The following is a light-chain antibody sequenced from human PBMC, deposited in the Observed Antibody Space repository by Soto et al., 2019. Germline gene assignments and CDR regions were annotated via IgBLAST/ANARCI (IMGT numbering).Light chain of an antibody. V-gene: IGLV2-14*01. J-gene: IGLJ1*01. CDR1: SSDVGGYNS. CDR3: SSYTSSSTPYV. CDR2: EVS. Sequence: QSVLTQPASVSGSPGQSIPISCTGTSSDVGGYNSVSWYQQHPGKAPKLMIYEVSNRPSGVSNRFSGSKSGNTASLTISGLQAEDEADYYCSSYTSSSTPYVFGAGTKLTVL.